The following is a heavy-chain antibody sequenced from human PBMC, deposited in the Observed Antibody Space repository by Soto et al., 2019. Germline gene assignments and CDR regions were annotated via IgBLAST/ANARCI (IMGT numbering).Heavy chain of an antibody. CDR1: GYTFTSYG. V-gene: IGHV1-18*01. CDR3: AGSPRVIVAAKWILEY. Sequence: AAVKVSCKASGYTFTSYGINWVRQAPGQGLEWIGWISACTGNTNYAENFQGRVTITTDISTSTAYMELRSLRSNDTAVYYCAGSPRVIVAAKWILEYGGQETPVTV. CDR2: ISACTGNT. J-gene: IGHJ4*02. D-gene: IGHD2-2*03.